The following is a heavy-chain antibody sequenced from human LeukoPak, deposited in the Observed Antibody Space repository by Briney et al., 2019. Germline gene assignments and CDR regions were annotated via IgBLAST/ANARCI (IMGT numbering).Heavy chain of an antibody. V-gene: IGHV3-66*01. J-gene: IGHJ4*02. D-gene: IGHD1-26*01. CDR2: IYSGGST. CDR1: GFTFSDYY. Sequence: GGSLRLSCAASGFTFSDYYMSWIRQAPGKGLEWVSVIYSGGSTYYADSVKGRFTISRDNSKNTLYLQMNSLRAEDTAVYYCAREGGATGLYDYWGQGTLVTVSS. CDR3: AREGGATGLYDY.